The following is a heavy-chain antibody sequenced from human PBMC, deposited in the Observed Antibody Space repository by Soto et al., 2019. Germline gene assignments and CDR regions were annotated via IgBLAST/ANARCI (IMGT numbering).Heavy chain of an antibody. Sequence: GGSLRLSCAASGFTFSSYAMSWVRQAPGKGLEWVSAISGSGGSTYYADSVKGRFTISRDNSKNTLYLQMNSLRAEDTAVYYCAKSEGSYYYYYMDVWGKGTTVTVSS. J-gene: IGHJ6*03. CDR1: GFTFSSYA. CDR3: AKSEGSYYYYYMDV. CDR2: ISGSGGST. V-gene: IGHV3-23*01. D-gene: IGHD3-10*01.